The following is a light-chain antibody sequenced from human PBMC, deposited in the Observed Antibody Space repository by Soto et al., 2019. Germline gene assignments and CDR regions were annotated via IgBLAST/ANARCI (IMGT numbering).Light chain of an antibody. Sequence: QSVLTQPASVSGSPGQSITISCSGTSSDFGSYDHVAWYQQFPGKSPKLIIYAVSDRPSGVSDRFSGSKSGISASLTISGLQTEDEADYYCISYTDRQSYLFGTGTKVTVL. CDR3: ISYTDRQSYL. CDR2: AVS. CDR1: SSDFGSYDH. V-gene: IGLV2-14*03. J-gene: IGLJ1*01.